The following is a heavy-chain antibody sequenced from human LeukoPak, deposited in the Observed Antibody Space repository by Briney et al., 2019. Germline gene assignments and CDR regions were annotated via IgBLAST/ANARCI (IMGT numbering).Heavy chain of an antibody. Sequence: GASVTVSCKASGYTFTGYYLHWVRQAPGQGLEWMGWINPNSGGTNYAQKFQGRDTMTRDTSISTAYMELSRLRSDDTAVYYCARFPLPTTRDSSGYYRVVYWGQGTLVTVSS. CDR3: ARFPLPTTRDSSGYYRVVY. CDR2: INPNSGGT. D-gene: IGHD3-22*01. CDR1: GYTFTGYY. J-gene: IGHJ4*02. V-gene: IGHV1-2*02.